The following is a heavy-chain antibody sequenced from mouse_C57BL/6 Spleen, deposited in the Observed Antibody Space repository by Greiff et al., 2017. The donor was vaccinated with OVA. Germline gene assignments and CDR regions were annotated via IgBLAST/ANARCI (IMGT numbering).Heavy chain of an antibody. V-gene: IGHV1-42*01. J-gene: IGHJ3*01. CDR1: GYSFTGYY. CDR3: ARREDYDYDAWFAY. Sequence: VQLQQSGPELVKPGASVKISCKASGYSFTGYYMNWVKQSPEKSLEWIGEINPSTGGTTYNQKFKAKATLTVDISSSTAYMQLKSLTSEDSAVYYCARREDYDYDAWFAYWGQGTLVTVSA. D-gene: IGHD2-4*01. CDR2: INPSTGGT.